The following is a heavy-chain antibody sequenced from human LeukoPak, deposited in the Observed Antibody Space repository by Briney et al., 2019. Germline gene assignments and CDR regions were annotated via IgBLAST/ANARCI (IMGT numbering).Heavy chain of an antibody. D-gene: IGHD3-10*01. J-gene: IGHJ3*02. CDR3: ARKGNAFDI. CDR1: GFTFSSFW. V-gene: IGHV3-74*01. CDR2: INTDGSST. Sequence: GGSLRLSCAASGFTFSSFWMHWVRQAPGKGLVWVSRINTDGSSTDYADSVKGRFTISRDNAKNTLYLQMSSLRAEDTAVYYCARKGNAFDIWGQGTMVTVSS.